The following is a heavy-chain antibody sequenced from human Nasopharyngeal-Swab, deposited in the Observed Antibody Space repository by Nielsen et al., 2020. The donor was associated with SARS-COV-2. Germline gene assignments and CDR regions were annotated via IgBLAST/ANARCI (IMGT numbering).Heavy chain of an antibody. CDR1: GFTFNNYW. V-gene: IGHV3-74*01. Sequence: GGSLRLSCAVSGFTFNNYWMHWVRQAPGKGLVWVSRINGEESRTSYADSVKGLFTISRDNPKNPLYLQMNGLRADDAAIYYCARDPHGVRGAMQDALDLWGQGTMVTVSS. CDR3: ARDPHGVRGAMQDALDL. J-gene: IGHJ3*01. CDR2: INGEESRT. D-gene: IGHD3-16*01.